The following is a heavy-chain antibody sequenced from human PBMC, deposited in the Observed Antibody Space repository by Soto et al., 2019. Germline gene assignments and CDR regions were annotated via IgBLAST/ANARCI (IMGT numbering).Heavy chain of an antibody. D-gene: IGHD3-10*01. Sequence: EVQLLESGGGLVQPGGSLRLSCAASGFSLSSRAMSWVRQAPGKGLEWVSTISGSGVSTYYPDSVRGRFTISKDNSKNTVYLQMNSLRDEDTAEYFCTKGGSMVSGEFTSWGQGTLVAVSS. CDR3: TKGGSMVSGEFTS. CDR2: ISGSGVST. V-gene: IGHV3-23*01. CDR1: GFSLSSRA. J-gene: IGHJ4*02.